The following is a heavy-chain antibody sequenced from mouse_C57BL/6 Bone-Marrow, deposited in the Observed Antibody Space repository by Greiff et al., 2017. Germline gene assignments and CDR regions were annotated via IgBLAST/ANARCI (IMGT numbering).Heavy chain of an antibody. Sequence: VQLQQSGAELVRPGASVKLSCTASGFNIKDDYMHWVKQRPEQGLEWIGCINPENGGTEYASKFQGKATITADTSSNTAYLQLSSLTSEDSAICYCSRHDYPYSLDYWGQGTSLTVSS. J-gene: IGHJ4*01. CDR2: INPENGGT. D-gene: IGHD2-4*01. CDR1: GFNIKDDY. CDR3: SRHDYPYSLDY. V-gene: IGHV14-4*01.